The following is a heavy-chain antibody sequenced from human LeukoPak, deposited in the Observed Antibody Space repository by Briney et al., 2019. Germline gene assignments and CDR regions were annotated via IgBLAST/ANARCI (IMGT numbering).Heavy chain of an antibody. V-gene: IGHV3-30*02. D-gene: IGHD2-15*01. CDR3: AKQMVERPHYYYMDV. Sequence: GGSLRFSCAASGFIFSSFGMHWVRQAPGKGLEWVAFIQDDESNKFYADSVKGRFTISRDKSKNTLFLQMNSLRPEDTALYYCAKQMVERPHYYYMDVWGKGTTVTVSS. J-gene: IGHJ6*03. CDR2: IQDDESNK. CDR1: GFIFSSFG.